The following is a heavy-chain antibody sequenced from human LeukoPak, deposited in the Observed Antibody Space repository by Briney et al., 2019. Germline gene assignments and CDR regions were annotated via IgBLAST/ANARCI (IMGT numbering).Heavy chain of an antibody. CDR3: ARDGGHSTDLDY. Sequence: PGGSLRLSCVTSGFTFSRHWMTWVRQAQGKGPEWVANIKQDGSERYYVHSVKGRFTNSRDNAKNALYLQMNSLRAEDTAVYYCARDGGHSTDLDYWGQGILVTVSS. D-gene: IGHD2-8*02. V-gene: IGHV3-7*01. CDR1: GFTFSRHW. CDR2: IKQDGSER. J-gene: IGHJ4*02.